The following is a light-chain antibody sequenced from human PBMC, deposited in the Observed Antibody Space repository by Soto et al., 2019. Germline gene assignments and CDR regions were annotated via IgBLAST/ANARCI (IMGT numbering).Light chain of an antibody. J-gene: IGKJ2*01. V-gene: IGKV1-9*01. Sequence: DIQLTQSPSFLSASVGDRVTITCRASQGISSYVAWYQQKPGKVPKAPIYAASTLQSGVPSRFSGSGSGTEFTLTISSLQPEDFATYYCQQLNSYPYTFGQGTKLEIK. CDR3: QQLNSYPYT. CDR1: QGISSY. CDR2: AAS.